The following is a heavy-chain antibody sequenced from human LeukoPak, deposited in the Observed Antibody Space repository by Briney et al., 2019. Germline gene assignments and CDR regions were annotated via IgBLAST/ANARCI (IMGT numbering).Heavy chain of an antibody. V-gene: IGHV3-21*01. CDR3: ARDEYGRSSRDGAFDM. CDR1: GFTFISDL. Sequence: PGGSLRLCGAASGFTFISDLMTWVPQAPGKGLERVSSISISSSYIYDAGSLKGQVTIYRDHRKNSIYLQMNSLRAEGTAVYYCARDEYGRSSRDGAFDMWGQGTMVTVSS. J-gene: IGHJ3*02. D-gene: IGHD4/OR15-4a*01. CDR2: ISISSSYI.